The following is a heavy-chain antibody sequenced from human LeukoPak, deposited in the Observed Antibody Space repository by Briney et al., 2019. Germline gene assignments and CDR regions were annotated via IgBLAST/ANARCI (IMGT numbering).Heavy chain of an antibody. CDR3: AREGRSGSFYFDF. CDR2: IYYTGTT. V-gene: IGHV4-39*02. CDR1: GDSTRGGTYY. Sequence: PSETLSLTCTVSGDSTRGGTYYWGWIRQPPGKGLEWIGSIYYTGTTYYKPSLKSRATISVDTSNNQFSLKLKFVTAADTAVYCCAREGRSGSFYFDFWGRGTLVTVSS. D-gene: IGHD1-26*01. J-gene: IGHJ4*02.